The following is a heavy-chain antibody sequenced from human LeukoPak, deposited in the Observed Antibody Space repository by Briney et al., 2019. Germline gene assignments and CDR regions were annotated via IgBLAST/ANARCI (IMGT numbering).Heavy chain of an antibody. D-gene: IGHD2-2*02. CDR3: ARQSFVVVPAAVHFDY. J-gene: IGHJ4*02. CDR1: GGSISSYY. Sequence: SSETLSLTCTVSGGSISSYYWSWIRQPPGKGLEWIGYIYYSGSTNYNPSLKSRVTISVDTSKNQFSLKLSSVTAADTAVYYCARQSFVVVPAAVHFDYWGQGTLVTVSS. V-gene: IGHV4-59*08. CDR2: IYYSGST.